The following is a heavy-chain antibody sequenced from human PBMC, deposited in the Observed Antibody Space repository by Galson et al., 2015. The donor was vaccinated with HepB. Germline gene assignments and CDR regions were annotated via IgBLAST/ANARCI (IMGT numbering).Heavy chain of an antibody. D-gene: IGHD3-3*01. CDR1: GFTFSSYS. J-gene: IGHJ3*02. V-gene: IGHV3-21*01. CDR2: ISSSSSYM. Sequence: SLRLSCAASGFTFSSYSMNWVRQAPGKGLEWVSCISSSSSYMYYADSVKGRFTISRDNAKNSLYLQMNSLRAEDTAVYYCARQNYDFVDGFDIWGQGTMVTVSS. CDR3: ARQNYDFVDGFDI.